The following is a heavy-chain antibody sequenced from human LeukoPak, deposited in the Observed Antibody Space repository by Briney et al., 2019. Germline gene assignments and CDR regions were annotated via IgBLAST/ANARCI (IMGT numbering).Heavy chain of an antibody. CDR1: GYNFNGFY. CDR3: ARDIAAGTPRAFDI. Sequence: ASVKVSCKTSGYNFNGFYMHWVRQAPGQGLEWMGWINPISGVAIYAQKFQGRVTMTRDTSISTAYMELINSRSDDTAIYYCARDIAAGTPRAFDIWGQGAMVTVSS. J-gene: IGHJ3*02. D-gene: IGHD6-25*01. V-gene: IGHV1-2*02. CDR2: INPISGVA.